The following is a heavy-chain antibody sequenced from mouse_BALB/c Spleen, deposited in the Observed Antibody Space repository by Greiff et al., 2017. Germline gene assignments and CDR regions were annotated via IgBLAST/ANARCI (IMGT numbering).Heavy chain of an antibody. D-gene: IGHD1-1*01. CDR2: ISSGGST. V-gene: IGHV5-6-5*01. J-gene: IGHJ4*01. Sequence: EVQRVQSGGGLVKPGGSLKLSCAASGFTFSSYAMSWVRQTPEKRLEWVASISSGGSTYYPDSVKGRFTISRDNARNILYLQMSSLRSEDTAMYYCANYYGSTSYAMDYWGQGTSVTVSS. CDR3: ANYYGSTSYAMDY. CDR1: GFTFSSYA.